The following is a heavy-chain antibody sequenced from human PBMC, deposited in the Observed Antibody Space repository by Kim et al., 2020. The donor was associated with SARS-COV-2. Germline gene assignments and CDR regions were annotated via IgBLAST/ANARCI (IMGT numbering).Heavy chain of an antibody. CDR1: GFNFSNYA. CDR3: AKRNLGPFDY. Sequence: GGSLRLSCAASGFNFSNYAMTWVRQAPGKGLEWVSALSVGGNTYYADSVKGRFTISRDNSKNTLYLQMNSLRAEDTAVYYCAKRNLGPFDYWGQGTLVTVSS. V-gene: IGHV3-23*01. CDR2: LSVGGNT. D-gene: IGHD3-16*01. J-gene: IGHJ4*02.